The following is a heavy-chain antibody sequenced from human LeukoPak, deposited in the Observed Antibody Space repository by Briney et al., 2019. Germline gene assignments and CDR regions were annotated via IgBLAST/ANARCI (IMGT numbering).Heavy chain of an antibody. CDR3: AREAPSSSWYKPGYYYGMDV. CDR1: GFTFSSYG. CDR2: IWYDGSNK. D-gene: IGHD6-13*01. Sequence: PGGSLRLSCAASGFTFSSYGMPWVRQAPGKGLEWVAVIWYDGSNKYYADSVKGRFTISRDNSKNTLYLQMNSLRAEDTAVYYCAREAPSSSWYKPGYYYGMDVWGQGTTVTVSS. V-gene: IGHV3-33*01. J-gene: IGHJ6*02.